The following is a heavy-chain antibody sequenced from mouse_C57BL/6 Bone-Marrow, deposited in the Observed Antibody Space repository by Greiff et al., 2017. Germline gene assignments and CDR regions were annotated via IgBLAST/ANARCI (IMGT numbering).Heavy chain of an antibody. CDR1: GYTFTSYW. V-gene: IGHV1-69*01. J-gene: IGHJ2*01. CDR2: IDPSDSYT. Sequence: QVQLQQPGAELVMPGASVKLSCKASGYTFTSYWMHWVKQRPGQGLEWTGEIDPSDSYTNYNQKFKGKSTLTVDKSSSTAYMQLSSLTSEDSAVYYCARYYGSSYLFDYWGQGTTLTVSS. D-gene: IGHD1-1*01. CDR3: ARYYGSSYLFDY.